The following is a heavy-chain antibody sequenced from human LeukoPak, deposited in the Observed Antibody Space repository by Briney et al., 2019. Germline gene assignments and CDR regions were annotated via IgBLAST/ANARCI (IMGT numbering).Heavy chain of an antibody. CDR2: INPNSGGT. V-gene: IGHV1-2*02. Sequence: ASVKVSCKASGYTFTGYFMHWVRQAPGQGLEWMGWINPNSGGTNYAQSFQGRVTMTRDTSISTAYMELSGLRSNDTAVYYCARAGLPIYYYYMDVWGKGTTVTVSS. CDR1: GYTFTGYF. D-gene: IGHD5-18*01. CDR3: ARAGLPIYYYYMDV. J-gene: IGHJ6*03.